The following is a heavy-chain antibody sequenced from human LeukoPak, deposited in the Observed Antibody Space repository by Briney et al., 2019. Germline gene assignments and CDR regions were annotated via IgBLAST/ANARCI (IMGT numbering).Heavy chain of an antibody. J-gene: IGHJ4*02. CDR2: IIPIFGTA. D-gene: IGHD6-13*01. CDR3: ARGGIAAAGTPNFDY. V-gene: IGHV1-69*13. Sequence: ASVKVSCKASGGTFSSYAISWVRQAPGQGLEWMGGIIPIFGTANYAQKFQGRVTITADESTSTAYMELSSLRSEDTAVYYCARGGIAAAGTPNFDYWGQGTLVTVSS. CDR1: GGTFSSYA.